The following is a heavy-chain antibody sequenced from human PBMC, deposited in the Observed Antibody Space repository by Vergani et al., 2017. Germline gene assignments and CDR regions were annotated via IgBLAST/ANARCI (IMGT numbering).Heavy chain of an antibody. CDR3: AVDSQRWGWLRDFDY. J-gene: IGHJ4*02. Sequence: EVQLVESGGGLVQPGGSLRLSCAASGFTFSSYSMNWVRQAPGKGLEWVSYISSSSSTIYYADSVKGRFTISRDNAKNALYLQMNSLRDEDTAVYYSAVDSQRWGWLRDFDYWGQGTLVTVSS. CDR2: ISSSSSTI. CDR1: GFTFSSYS. D-gene: IGHD5-12*01. V-gene: IGHV3-48*02.